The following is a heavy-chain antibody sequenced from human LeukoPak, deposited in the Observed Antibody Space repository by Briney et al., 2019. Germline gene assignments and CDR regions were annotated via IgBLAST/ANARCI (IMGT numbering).Heavy chain of an antibody. J-gene: IGHJ4*02. CDR3: ARARGIAVAGVRGYFDY. Sequence: PETLSLTCTVSGGSISSYYWSWIRQPPGKGLEWIGYIYYSGSTNYNPSLKSRVTISVDTSKNQFSLKLSSVTAADTAVCYCARARGIAVAGVRGYFDYWGQGTLVTVSS. CDR2: IYYSGST. CDR1: GGSISSYY. D-gene: IGHD6-19*01. V-gene: IGHV4-59*01.